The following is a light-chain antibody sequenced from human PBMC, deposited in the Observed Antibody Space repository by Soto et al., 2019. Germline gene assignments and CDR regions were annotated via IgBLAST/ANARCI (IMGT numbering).Light chain of an antibody. J-gene: IGKJ1*01. V-gene: IGKV1-5*01. CDR3: QQFHSFPWT. CDR1: QTIHSF. CDR2: DAS. Sequence: TQSPSTLSASVGDRVTITCRASQTIHSFLAWYQQKAGKAPKLLIYDASNLESGVPSRFSGSGSGTEFTLTVSSLQPDDFATFYCQQFHSFPWTFGQGTKVEI.